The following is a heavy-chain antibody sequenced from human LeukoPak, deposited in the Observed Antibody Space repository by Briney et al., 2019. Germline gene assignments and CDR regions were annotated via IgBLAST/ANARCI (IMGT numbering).Heavy chain of an antibody. V-gene: IGHV4-34*01. Sequence: SETLSLTCAVSGGSFSGYYWSWIRQPPGKGLEWIGEINHSGSTNYNSSLKSRVTISVDTSKNQFSLKVSSVTAADTAVYYCAREKMRRYSYGYAHWGQGTLVTVSS. D-gene: IGHD5-18*01. CDR1: GGSFSGYY. CDR2: INHSGST. CDR3: AREKMRRYSYGYAH. J-gene: IGHJ4*02.